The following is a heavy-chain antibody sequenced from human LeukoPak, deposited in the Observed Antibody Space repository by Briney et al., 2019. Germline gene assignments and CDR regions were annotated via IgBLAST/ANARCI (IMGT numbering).Heavy chain of an antibody. CDR2: IYPGDSDT. Sequence: GESLKISCKGSGYSFTSYWIGWVRQMPGKGLEWMGIIYPGDSDTRYSPSFQGQVTISADKSISTAYLQWSSLKASDTAMNYCARRKRQWELLDYFDXWGQGXXVTV. V-gene: IGHV5-51*01. D-gene: IGHD1-26*01. CDR1: GYSFTSYW. CDR3: ARRKRQWELLDYFDX. J-gene: IGHJ4*02.